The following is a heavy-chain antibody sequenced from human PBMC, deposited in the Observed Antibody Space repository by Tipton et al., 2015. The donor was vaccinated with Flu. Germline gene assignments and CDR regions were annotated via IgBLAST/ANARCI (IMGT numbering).Heavy chain of an antibody. V-gene: IGHV4-39*07. CDR2: IYYSGST. Sequence: TLSLTCTVSGGSISSSSYYWGWIRQPPGKGLEWIGSIYYSGSTYYNPSLKRRVTISVDTSKNQFSLKLSSVTAADTAVYYCARGIKGVHYYGMDVWGQGITVTVSS. J-gene: IGHJ6*02. CDR3: ARGIKGVHYYGMDV. D-gene: IGHD3-16*01. CDR1: GGSISSSSYY.